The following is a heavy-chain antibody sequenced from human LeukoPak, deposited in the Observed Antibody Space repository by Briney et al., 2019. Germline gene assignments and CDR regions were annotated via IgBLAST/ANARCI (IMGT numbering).Heavy chain of an antibody. V-gene: IGHV3-7*03. CDR1: GFTFSSYW. D-gene: IGHD3-10*01. CDR2: IKQDGSEK. J-gene: IGHJ6*04. CDR3: ARAGLLWFGPAGYYGMDV. Sequence: PGGSLRLSCAASGFTFSSYWMSWVRQAPGKGLEWVANIKQDGSEKYYVGSVKGRFTISRDNAKNSLYLQMNSLKAEDTAVYYCARAGLLWFGPAGYYGMDVWGKGTTVTVSS.